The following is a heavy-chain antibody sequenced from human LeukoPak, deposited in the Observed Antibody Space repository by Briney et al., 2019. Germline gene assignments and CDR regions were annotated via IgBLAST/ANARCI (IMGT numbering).Heavy chain of an antibody. J-gene: IGHJ5*02. CDR1: GGSISSYY. Sequence: TTSETLSLTCTSSGGSISSYYCSWIRQPPGKGLEWIGYIYYSGSTHYNPSLKSRDTLSVDTSQNQFSLKLTSVTAADTAVYYVGRGLATVPGNWFDPWGQGTLVTVSS. CDR2: IYYSGST. V-gene: IGHV4-59*01. D-gene: IGHD4-11*01. CDR3: GRGLATVPGNWFDP.